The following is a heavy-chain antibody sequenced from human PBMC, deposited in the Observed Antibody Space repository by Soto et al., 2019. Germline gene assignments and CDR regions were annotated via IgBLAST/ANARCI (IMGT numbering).Heavy chain of an antibody. Sequence: QVQLVESGGDVVQPGRSLRLSCAVSGFTFNHYVIHWVRQAPGKGLEWVAVTASDGNKIYADSVKDRFTISRDSPNNKVNIEMNSLRSEDTAVYYCAREDESSGYAGTFRHWGQGTLVTVSP. CDR3: AREDESSGYAGTFRH. D-gene: IGHD3-22*01. CDR1: GFTFNHYV. J-gene: IGHJ1*01. CDR2: TASDGNK. V-gene: IGHV3-30-3*01.